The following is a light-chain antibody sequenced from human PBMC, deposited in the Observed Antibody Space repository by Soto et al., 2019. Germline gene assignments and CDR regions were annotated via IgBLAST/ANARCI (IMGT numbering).Light chain of an antibody. CDR2: GAS. CDR1: QSVSSSY. J-gene: IGKJ4*01. V-gene: IGKV3-20*01. Sequence: IVLTQSPGTLYLSPGERATLSCRASQSVSSSYLAWYQQNPGQAPRLLIYGASSRATGIPDRFSGSGSGTDFTLTISRLEPEDFAVYYCQQYGSSPLTFGGGTKVEIQ. CDR3: QQYGSSPLT.